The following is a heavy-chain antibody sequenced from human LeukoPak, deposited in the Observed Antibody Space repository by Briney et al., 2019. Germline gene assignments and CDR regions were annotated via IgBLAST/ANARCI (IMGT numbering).Heavy chain of an antibody. CDR2: IKQDGSEK. CDR3: ASLWDDGY. J-gene: IGHJ4*02. Sequence: PGGSLSLSCAASGFSFSSSLMTWVRQAPGKGLEWVATIKQDGSEKFYVNSVKGRFTISRDNTKDSLYLQMNSLRADDTAVYYCASLWDDGYWGQGTLVTVSS. V-gene: IGHV3-7*02. D-gene: IGHD1-1*01. CDR1: GFSFSSSL.